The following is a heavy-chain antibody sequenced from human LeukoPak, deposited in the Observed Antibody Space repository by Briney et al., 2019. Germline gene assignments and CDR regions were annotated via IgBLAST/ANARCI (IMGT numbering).Heavy chain of an antibody. CDR2: ITAHNGNT. CDR3: ALERTYYFDY. Sequence: ASVNVSCKASRYTFTSYGISGVRQAPGQGHAWMGWITAHNGNTNNTQKLQDRVTKHTDTSTSTAYMELRSLRSDDTDVYYCALERTYYFDYWGQGTLVTVSS. V-gene: IGHV1-18*01. CDR1: RYTFTSYG. J-gene: IGHJ4*02.